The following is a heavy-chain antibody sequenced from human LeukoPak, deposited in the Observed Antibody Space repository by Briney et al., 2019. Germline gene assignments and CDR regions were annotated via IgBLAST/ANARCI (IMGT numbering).Heavy chain of an antibody. V-gene: IGHV3-74*01. CDR1: GFTFSKYW. CDR2: INTDGTVT. J-gene: IGHJ4*02. D-gene: IGHD6-19*01. Sequence: GGSLRLSCAASGFTFSKYWMLWVRQAPGKGLESVSRINTDGTVTTHADSVKGGFTLSSDNADNTMFLQMNSVRDEDTAVYYCATKQWLAPPPDSWGQGTPVTVSS. CDR3: ATKQWLAPPPDS.